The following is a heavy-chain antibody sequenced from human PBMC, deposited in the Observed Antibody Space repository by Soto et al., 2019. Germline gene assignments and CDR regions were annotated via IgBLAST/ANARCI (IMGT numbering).Heavy chain of an antibody. CDR1: AGSINSYD. J-gene: IGHJ6*02. Sequence: SXETLCLTCTVAAGSINSYDWSWIRQPPGNGLGWIGYICYGRSTNYNPSLKSRVTISVDTSKNQCSLKLSSVNAADPAVYYCARYSSIVGATDNYYYSGMDVWGQGTTVTVSS. V-gene: IGHV4-59*01. D-gene: IGHD1-26*01. CDR3: ARYSSIVGATDNYYYSGMDV. CDR2: ICYGRST.